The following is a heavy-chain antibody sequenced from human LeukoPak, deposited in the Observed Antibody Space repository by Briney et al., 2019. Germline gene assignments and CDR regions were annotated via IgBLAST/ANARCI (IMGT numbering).Heavy chain of an antibody. CDR3: ATPLWELLGDRFFYGAFDI. Sequence: ASVKISCKXSGYTFTDYYMHWVQQAPGKGLEWMGLVDPEDGETIYAEKFQGRVTITADMSTDTAYMELSSLRSEDTAVYYCATPLWELLGDRFFYGAFDIWGQGTMVTVSS. V-gene: IGHV1-69-2*01. CDR2: VDPEDGET. D-gene: IGHD1-26*01. J-gene: IGHJ3*02. CDR1: GYTFTDYY.